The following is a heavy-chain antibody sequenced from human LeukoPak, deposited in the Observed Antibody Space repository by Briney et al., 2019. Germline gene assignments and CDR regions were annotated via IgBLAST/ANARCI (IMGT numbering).Heavy chain of an antibody. CDR3: ARQAINYYDSSSYYDY. D-gene: IGHD3-22*01. CDR1: GYTFTSYY. Sequence: ASVKVSCKASGYTFTSYYMHWVRQAPGQGLEWMGIINPSGGSTSYAQKFQGRVTMTRDTSTSTVYMELSSLRSEDTAVYYCARQAINYYDSSSYYDYWGQGTLVTVSS. CDR2: INPSGGST. V-gene: IGHV1-46*01. J-gene: IGHJ4*02.